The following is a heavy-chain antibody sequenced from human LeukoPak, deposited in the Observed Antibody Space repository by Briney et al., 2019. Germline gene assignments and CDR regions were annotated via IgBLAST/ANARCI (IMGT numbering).Heavy chain of an antibody. J-gene: IGHJ4*02. D-gene: IGHD3-10*01. CDR3: AKDPAVVWFGSHPDY. CDR2: ISYDGSNK. Sequence: PGGSLRLSCAASGFTFSSYGMHWVRQAPGKGLEWVAVISYDGSNKYYADFVKGRFTISRDNSKNTLYLQMNSLRAEDTAVYYCAKDPAVVWFGSHPDYWGQGTLVTVSS. V-gene: IGHV3-30*18. CDR1: GFTFSSYG.